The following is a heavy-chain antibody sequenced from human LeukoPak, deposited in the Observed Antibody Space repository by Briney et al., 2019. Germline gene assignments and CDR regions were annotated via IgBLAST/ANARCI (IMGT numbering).Heavy chain of an antibody. CDR3: ARASIAVAGLDY. CDR2: INPSGGST. CDR1: GYTFTSYY. V-gene: IGHV1-46*01. D-gene: IGHD6-19*01. Sequence: ASVNVSCKASGYTFTSYYMHWVRQAPGQGLEWMGIINPSGGSTSYAQKFQGRVTMTRDTSTSTVYMELSSLRSEDTAVYYCARASIAVAGLDYWGQGTLVTVSS. J-gene: IGHJ4*02.